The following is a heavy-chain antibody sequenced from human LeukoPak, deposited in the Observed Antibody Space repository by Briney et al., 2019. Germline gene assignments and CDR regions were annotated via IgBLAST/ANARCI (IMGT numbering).Heavy chain of an antibody. D-gene: IGHD4-17*01. CDR1: GGSISNYY. J-gene: IGHJ4*02. V-gene: IGHV4-59*06. CDR3: ATTVGSYFDY. Sequence: SETLSLTCTVSGGSISNYYWSWIRQHPGKGLEWIGYIYYSGSTYYNPSLKSRVTMSVDTSENQFSLKLNSVTAADTAVYYCATTVGSYFDYWSQGTLVTVSS. CDR2: IYYSGST.